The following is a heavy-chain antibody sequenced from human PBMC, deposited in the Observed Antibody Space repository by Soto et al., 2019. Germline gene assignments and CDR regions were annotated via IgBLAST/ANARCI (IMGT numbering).Heavy chain of an antibody. CDR1: GGSISSGGYY. CDR3: ARALLWRQLLDY. J-gene: IGHJ4*02. Sequence: SETLSLTCTVSGGSISSGGYYWSWIRQHPGKGLEWIGYIYYSGSTYYNPSLRSRVTISVDTSKNQFSLKLSSVTAADTAVYYCARALLWRQLLDYWGQGTLVTVSS. V-gene: IGHV4-31*03. D-gene: IGHD1-1*01. CDR2: IYYSGST.